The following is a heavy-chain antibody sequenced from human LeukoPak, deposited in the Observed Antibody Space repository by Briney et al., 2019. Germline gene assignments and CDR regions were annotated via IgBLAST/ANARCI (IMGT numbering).Heavy chain of an antibody. CDR2: IIPIFGTA. J-gene: IGHJ6*03. D-gene: IGHD5-24*01. V-gene: IGHV1-69*06. CDR3: ARYSRDGYNRRGYYYYMDV. Sequence: SVKVSCKASGGTFSSYAISWVRQAPGQGLEWMGGIIPIFGTANYAQKFQGRVTITADKSTSTAYMELSSLRSEDTAVYYCARYSRDGYNRRGYYYYMDVWGKGTTVTVSS. CDR1: GGTFSSYA.